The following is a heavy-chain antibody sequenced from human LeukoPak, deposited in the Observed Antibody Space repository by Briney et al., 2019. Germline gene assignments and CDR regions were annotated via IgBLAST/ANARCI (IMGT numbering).Heavy chain of an antibody. CDR3: ARDLGEDYDFWSGL. CDR1: GYTFTGYY. D-gene: IGHD3-3*01. CDR2: INPNSGGT. Sequence: VASVKVSCKASGYTFTGYYMHWVRQAPGQGLEWMGWINPNSGGTNYAQKFQGRVTMTRDTSISTAYMELSRLRSDDTAVYYCARDLGEDYDFWSGLWGQGTLVTVSS. J-gene: IGHJ4*02. V-gene: IGHV1-2*02.